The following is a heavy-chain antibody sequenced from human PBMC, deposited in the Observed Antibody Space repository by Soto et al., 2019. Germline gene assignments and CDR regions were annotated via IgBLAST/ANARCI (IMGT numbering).Heavy chain of an antibody. CDR1: GGSISSSSYY. D-gene: IGHD6-19*01. CDR2: IYYSGST. V-gene: IGHV4-39*01. CDR3: AVVAVAGILDY. Sequence: QLQLQESGPGLVKPSETLSLTCTVSGGSISSSSYYWGWIRQPPGKGLEWIGSIYYSGSTYYNPSLKSRVTISVDTSKNQFSLKLSSVTAADTAVYYCAVVAVAGILDYWGQGTLVTVSS. J-gene: IGHJ4*02.